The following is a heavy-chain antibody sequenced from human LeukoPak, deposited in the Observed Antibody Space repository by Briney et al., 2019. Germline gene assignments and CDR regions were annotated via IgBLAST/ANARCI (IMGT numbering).Heavy chain of an antibody. Sequence: GGSLRLSCAASGFTFSNYWMSRVRQSPGRGLEWVANIDQDGSAEYYVDSVGGRFTVSRDNAKNSLYLQIDSLRAEDTAVYYCARADNYGSILDYWGRGTLVTVSS. CDR2: IDQDGSAE. J-gene: IGHJ4*02. D-gene: IGHD3-10*01. CDR3: ARADNYGSILDY. CDR1: GFTFSNYW. V-gene: IGHV3-7*04.